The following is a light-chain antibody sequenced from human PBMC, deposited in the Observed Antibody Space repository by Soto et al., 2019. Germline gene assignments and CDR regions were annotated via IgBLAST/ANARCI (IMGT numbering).Light chain of an antibody. CDR1: SSDVGGYNY. CDR3: SSYTSSISYV. V-gene: IGLV2-14*01. Sequence: QSALTQPASVSGSPGQSITISCTGTSSDVGGYNYVSWYQQHPGKAPKLVIYDVSNRPSGVSSRFSGSKSGNTASLTISGLQAEDEADYYCSSYTSSISYVFGTGTKLTVL. CDR2: DVS. J-gene: IGLJ1*01.